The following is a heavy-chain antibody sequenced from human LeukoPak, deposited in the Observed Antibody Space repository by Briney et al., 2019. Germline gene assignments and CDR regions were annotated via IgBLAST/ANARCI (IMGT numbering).Heavy chain of an antibody. J-gene: IGHJ4*02. Sequence: PGGSLRLSCAVSGITLSNYGMSWVGQAPGKGLEWVAGISGSGGGTYYADSVKGRFTISRDNPKNTLYLQMNSLRAEDTAVYFCAKRGLVIRVILVGFHKEAYYFDSWGQGALVTVSS. V-gene: IGHV3-23*01. D-gene: IGHD3-22*01. CDR1: GITLSNYG. CDR2: ISGSGGGT. CDR3: AKRGLVIRVILVGFHKEAYYFDS.